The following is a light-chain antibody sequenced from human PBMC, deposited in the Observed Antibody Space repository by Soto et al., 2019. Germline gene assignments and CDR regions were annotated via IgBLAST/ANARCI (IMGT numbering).Light chain of an antibody. Sequence: QSALTQPASVSGFPGQSVTISCTGTSSDVGGHYFVSWYQHHPGKAPKLIISDVSNRPSGVSNRFSGSKSGNTASLTISGLQAEDEADYYCSSYTSTSVLEVFGTGTKVTVL. J-gene: IGLJ1*01. CDR2: DVS. CDR1: SSDVGGHYF. CDR3: SSYTSTSVLEV. V-gene: IGLV2-14*03.